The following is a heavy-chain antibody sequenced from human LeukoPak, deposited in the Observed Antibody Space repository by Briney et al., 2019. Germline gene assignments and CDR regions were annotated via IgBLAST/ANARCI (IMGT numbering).Heavy chain of an antibody. V-gene: IGHV4-38-2*02. CDR2: IYHSGST. D-gene: IGHD6-6*01. J-gene: IGHJ4*02. Sequence: SETLSLTCTVSGYSISSGYYWGWIRQPPGKGLEWTGSIYHSGSTYYNPSLKSRVTISVDTSKNQFSLKLSSVTAADTAVYYCARENSKYSSSGTFDYWGQGTLVTVSS. CDR1: GYSISSGYY. CDR3: ARENSKYSSSGTFDY.